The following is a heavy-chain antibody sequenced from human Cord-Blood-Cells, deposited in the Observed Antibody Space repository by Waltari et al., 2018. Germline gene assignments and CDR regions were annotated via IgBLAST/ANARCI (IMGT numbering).Heavy chain of an antibody. D-gene: IGHD2-2*03. CDR1: GGTFSSYA. Sequence: QVQLVQSGAAVKKPGSSVKVSCKASGGTFSSYASSGVRQAPRQGLEWVGGIIPIFGTANYAQKFQGRVTITADESTSTAYMELSSLRSEDTAVYYCASMEIVVVPAAHPWFDPWGQGTLVTVSS. V-gene: IGHV1-69*01. CDR3: ASMEIVVVPAAHPWFDP. J-gene: IGHJ5*02. CDR2: IIPIFGTA.